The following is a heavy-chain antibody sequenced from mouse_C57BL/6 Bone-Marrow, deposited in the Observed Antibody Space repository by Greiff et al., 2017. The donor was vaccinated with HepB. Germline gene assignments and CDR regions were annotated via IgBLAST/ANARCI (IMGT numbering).Heavy chain of an antibody. V-gene: IGHV7-3*01. D-gene: IGHD2-5*01. CDR3: ARSYYSNWYFDV. CDR2: IRNKANGYTT. Sequence: EVHLVESGGGLVQPGGSLSLSCAASGFTFTDYYMSWVRQPPGKALEWLGFIRNKANGYTTEYSASVKGRFTISRDNSQSILYLQMNALRAEDSATYYCARSYYSNWYFDVWGTGTTVTVSS. CDR1: GFTFTDYY. J-gene: IGHJ1*03.